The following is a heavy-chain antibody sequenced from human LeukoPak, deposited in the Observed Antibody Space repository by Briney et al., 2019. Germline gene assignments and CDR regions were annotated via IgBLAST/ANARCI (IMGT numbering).Heavy chain of an antibody. V-gene: IGHV3-23*01. J-gene: IGHJ4*02. Sequence: GSLRLSCAASGFIFSNFAMSWVRQAPGKGLEWVLSMSVSAESTFYADSVKGRFTISRDNSKSTLHLQMNSLRAEDTAVYYCARVELPGLELVYWGQGTLVTVSS. D-gene: IGHD1-26*01. CDR2: MSVSAEST. CDR3: ARVELPGLELVY. CDR1: GFIFSNFA.